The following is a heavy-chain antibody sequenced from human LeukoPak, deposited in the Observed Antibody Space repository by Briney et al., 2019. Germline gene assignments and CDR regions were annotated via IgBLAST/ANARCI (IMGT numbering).Heavy chain of an antibody. J-gene: IGHJ3*02. V-gene: IGHV1-2*02. CDR2: INPDSGGT. D-gene: IGHD1-1*01. Sequence: ASVKVSCKASGYTFTGYYIHWVRQAPGQGLEWMGWINPDSGGTNYAQKFQGRVTMTRDTSIRTAYMELGRLRSDDTAVYYCALPRNGVSDAFDIWGQGTMVTVSS. CDR3: ALPRNGVSDAFDI. CDR1: GYTFTGYY.